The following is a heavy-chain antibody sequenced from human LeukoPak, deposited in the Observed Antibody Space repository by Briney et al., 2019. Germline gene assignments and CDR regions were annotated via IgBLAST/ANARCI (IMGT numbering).Heavy chain of an antibody. CDR3: ARAVAQWELNWFDP. Sequence: ASVKVSCKASGYTFTRYYMHWVRQAPGQGLEWMGWINPNSGGTNYAQKFQGWVTMTRDTSISTAYMELSRLRSDDTAVYYCARAVAQWELNWFDPWGQGTLVTVSS. CDR1: GYTFTRYY. V-gene: IGHV1-2*04. D-gene: IGHD1-26*01. J-gene: IGHJ5*02. CDR2: INPNSGGT.